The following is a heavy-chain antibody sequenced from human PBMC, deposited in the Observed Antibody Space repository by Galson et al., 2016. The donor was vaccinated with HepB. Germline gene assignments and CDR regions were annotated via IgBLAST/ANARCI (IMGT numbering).Heavy chain of an antibody. D-gene: IGHD2-21*02. Sequence: LRLSCAASGFTFSRYAMHWVRQAPGKGPEWVALVTYDGTNAYYTDAVKGRFTISRDNSKNMVYLQMDSLRTEDTAIYYCARDHKEVTVEKYIHNRFDPWSQGTLVTVSS. V-gene: IGHV3-30*04. J-gene: IGHJ5*02. CDR2: VTYDGTNA. CDR1: GFTFSRYA. CDR3: ARDHKEVTVEKYIHNRFDP.